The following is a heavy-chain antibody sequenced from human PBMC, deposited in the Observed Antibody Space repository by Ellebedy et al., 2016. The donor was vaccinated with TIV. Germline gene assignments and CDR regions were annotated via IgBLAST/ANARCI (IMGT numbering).Heavy chain of an antibody. J-gene: IGHJ4*02. Sequence: SETLSLXXAVSGAPSGHYFWSWIRQSPGKGLEWIGEVTHTGDTNYNPSLESRVTMSLDTSENQFSLKVNSVTAADTAVYYCARHLNHNSRADYWGQGTLVTVSS. V-gene: IGHV4-34*01. CDR3: ARHLNHNSRADY. D-gene: IGHD1-14*01. CDR1: GAPSGHYF. CDR2: VTHTGDT.